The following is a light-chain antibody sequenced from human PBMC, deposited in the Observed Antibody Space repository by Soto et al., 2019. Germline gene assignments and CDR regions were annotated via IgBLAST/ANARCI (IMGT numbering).Light chain of an antibody. V-gene: IGKV3-20*01. CDR3: PQNNRSVT. CDR1: QSVSSNF. J-gene: IGKJ1*01. Sequence: EIVLAQSPGTLSLSPGERATLSCRASQSVSSNFLAWYQEKPGQAPRLLIYGASSRATGIPERSGGSGWRTDFLIIISRQEPEYSAEYCCPQNNRSVTFGQGTKVDIK. CDR2: GAS.